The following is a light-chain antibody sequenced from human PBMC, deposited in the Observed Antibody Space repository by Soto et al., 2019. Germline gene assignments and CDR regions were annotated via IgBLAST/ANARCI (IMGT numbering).Light chain of an antibody. CDR3: QRYNIRPRN. CDR2: GAS. V-gene: IGKV3-15*01. CDR1: QSVSSD. Sequence: EILMTQSPATLSVSPGERATLSCRASQSVSSDLAWYQHKPGQAPRLLIYGASTRATGIPVRFRGSGSGTDFTLTISSLQSEEFAVYYCQRYNIRPRNFGGGTKLDIK. J-gene: IGKJ4*01.